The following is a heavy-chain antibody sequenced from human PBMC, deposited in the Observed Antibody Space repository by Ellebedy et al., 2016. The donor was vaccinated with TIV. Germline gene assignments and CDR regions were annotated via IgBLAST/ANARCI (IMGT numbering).Heavy chain of an antibody. CDR3: ARDTRFIDHQHNWFDP. D-gene: IGHD3-9*01. CDR1: GFIFSDFQ. J-gene: IGHJ5*02. V-gene: IGHV3-11*01. CDR2: ISSSGSTV. Sequence: GESLKISCAASGFIFSDFQMSWIRQAPGKGLECISYISSSGSTVYYTDSVKGRFTISRDNARKSLYLPLNSLSAEDTAVYYCARDTRFIDHQHNWFDPWGQGTLVTVSS.